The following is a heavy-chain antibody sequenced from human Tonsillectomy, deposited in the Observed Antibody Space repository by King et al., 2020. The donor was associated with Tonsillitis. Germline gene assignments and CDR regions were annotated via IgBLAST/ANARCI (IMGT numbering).Heavy chain of an antibody. CDR3: ARDGRSYYYFDY. CDR2: IWYNGSFK. CDR1: GFTFRIYG. J-gene: IGHJ4*02. D-gene: IGHD1-26*01. Sequence: VQLVESGGGVVQPGRSLRLSCAASGFTFRIYGMHWVLQAPGKGLGWVAVIWYNGSFKYYEDSVKGRFTVSRDNSKNTLYLQMNSLRAEDTAVYYCARDGRSYYYFDYWGQGTLVTVSS. V-gene: IGHV3-33*08.